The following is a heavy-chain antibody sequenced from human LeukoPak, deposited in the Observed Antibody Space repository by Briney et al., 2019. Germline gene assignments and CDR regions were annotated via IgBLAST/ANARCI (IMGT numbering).Heavy chain of an antibody. CDR3: ARARPGNDGGNFDY. Sequence: ASETLSLTCAVYGGSFSGYYWSWIRQPPGKGLEWIGEINHSGSTNYNPSLKSRVTISVDTSKNQFSLKLSSVTAADTAVYYCARARPGNDGGNFDYWGQGTLVTVSS. J-gene: IGHJ4*02. V-gene: IGHV4-34*01. CDR1: GGSFSGYY. D-gene: IGHD1-1*01. CDR2: INHSGST.